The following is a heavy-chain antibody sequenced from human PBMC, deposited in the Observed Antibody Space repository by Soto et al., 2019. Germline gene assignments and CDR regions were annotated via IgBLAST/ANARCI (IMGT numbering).Heavy chain of an antibody. D-gene: IGHD6-19*01. J-gene: IGHJ4*02. CDR1: GVTCIGYG. Sequence: PQSLSCSASGVTCIGYGRHWVSQAPGKGLEWVAIISYDGSQKYYADSVKGRFTISRDNSKNTLYLQMTSLRAEDTGVYYCTRDQTQGSGWFMPSDYWGQGTLVPVSS. CDR3: TRDQTQGSGWFMPSDY. V-gene: IGHV3-30*03. CDR2: ISYDGSQK.